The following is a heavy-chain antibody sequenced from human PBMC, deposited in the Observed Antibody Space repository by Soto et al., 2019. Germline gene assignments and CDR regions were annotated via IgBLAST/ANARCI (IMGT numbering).Heavy chain of an antibody. Sequence: GASVKVSCKASGGTFSSYAISWVRQAPGQGLEWMGGIIPIFGTANYAQKFQGRVTITADESTSTAYMELSSLRSEDTAVYCCARVRRSITIFGVARAPAYYYYGMDVWGQGTTVTVSS. CDR2: IIPIFGTA. V-gene: IGHV1-69*13. J-gene: IGHJ6*02. CDR1: GGTFSSYA. CDR3: ARVRRSITIFGVARAPAYYYYGMDV. D-gene: IGHD3-3*01.